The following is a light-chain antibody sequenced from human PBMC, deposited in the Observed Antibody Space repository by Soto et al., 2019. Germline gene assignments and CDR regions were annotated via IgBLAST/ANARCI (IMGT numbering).Light chain of an antibody. V-gene: IGKV3-20*01. Sequence: EVVVTQAPGTLSLSRGERATLSCMASQSVSSSYLAWYQQKPGQAPRLLIYETSTRATGIPDRFSGRGSGAAFTLTISRLEPADFAMYNCHLYRNSLDTCSQGTNLEIQ. CDR3: HLYRNSLDT. J-gene: IGKJ2*01. CDR2: ETS. CDR1: QSVSSSY.